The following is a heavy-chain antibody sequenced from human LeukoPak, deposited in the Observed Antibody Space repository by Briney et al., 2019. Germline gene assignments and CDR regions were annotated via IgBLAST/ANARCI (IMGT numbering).Heavy chain of an antibody. V-gene: IGHV1-18*01. D-gene: IGHD2-15*01. CDR3: ARTSRYCSGGSCFGY. CDR1: GYTFTSYG. Sequence: ASVKVSCKASGYTFTSYGISWVRQAPGQRLEWMGWISAYNGNTNYAQKLQGRVTMTTDTSTSTAYMELRSLRSDDTAVYYCARTSRYCSGGSCFGYWGQGTLVAVSS. J-gene: IGHJ4*02. CDR2: ISAYNGNT.